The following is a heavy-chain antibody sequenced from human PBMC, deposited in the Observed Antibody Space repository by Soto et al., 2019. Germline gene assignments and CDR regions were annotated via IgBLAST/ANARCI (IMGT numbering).Heavy chain of an antibody. CDR3: ARGWELLWFGDFDAFDI. D-gene: IGHD3-10*01. CDR2: INHSGST. CDR1: GGSFSGYY. V-gene: IGHV4-34*01. J-gene: IGHJ3*02. Sequence: SETLSLTCAVYGGSFSGYYWNWIRQAPGKGLEWIGEINHSGSTNYNPSLKSRVTISVDTSKNQFSLKLSSVTAADTAVYYCARGWELLWFGDFDAFDIWGQGTMVT.